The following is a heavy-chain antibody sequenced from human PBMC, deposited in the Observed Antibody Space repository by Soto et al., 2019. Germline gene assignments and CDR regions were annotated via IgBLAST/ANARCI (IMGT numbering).Heavy chain of an antibody. J-gene: IGHJ4*01. CDR1: GFSLSTYGVG. V-gene: IGHV2-5*02. CDR2: IYWDDDK. Sequence: QITLKESGPTLVKPTQTLTLTCTFTGFSLSTYGVGVSWIRQPPGKALEWLALIYWDDDKRYSPSLHSRLTITKDTSKNQVVLTMTNMDPVDTVTYFCARPFYYDGRDYQCYFDYWGQGTLVTVSS. D-gene: IGHD3-22*01. CDR3: ARPFYYDGRDYQCYFDY.